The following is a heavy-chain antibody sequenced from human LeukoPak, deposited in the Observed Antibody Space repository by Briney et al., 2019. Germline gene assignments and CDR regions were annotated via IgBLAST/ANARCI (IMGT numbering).Heavy chain of an antibody. Sequence: PGGSLRLSCAASGFTFSSYSMNWVRQAPGKGLEWVSYISSSSSTIYYADSVKGRFTISRDNAKDSLYLQMNSLRAEDTAVYYCARDPGIYYDSSGYSDYWGQGTLVTVSS. J-gene: IGHJ4*02. V-gene: IGHV3-48*04. D-gene: IGHD3-22*01. CDR1: GFTFSSYS. CDR2: ISSSSSTI. CDR3: ARDPGIYYDSSGYSDY.